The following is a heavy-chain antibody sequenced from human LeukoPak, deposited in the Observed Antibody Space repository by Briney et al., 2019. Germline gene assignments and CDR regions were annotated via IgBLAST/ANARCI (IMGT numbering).Heavy chain of an antibody. V-gene: IGHV3-7*02. CDR3: ARTDYYDSRGPPDY. CDR2: IKQGGSEK. Sequence: PGGSLRLSCAASGFIFSSYWMTWVRQAPGKGLEWVANIKQGGSEKYYVDSVKGRFTISRDNAKNSLYLQTNSLRAEDTAVYYCARTDYYDSRGPPDYWGQGTLVTVSS. D-gene: IGHD3-22*01. J-gene: IGHJ4*02. CDR1: GFIFSSYW.